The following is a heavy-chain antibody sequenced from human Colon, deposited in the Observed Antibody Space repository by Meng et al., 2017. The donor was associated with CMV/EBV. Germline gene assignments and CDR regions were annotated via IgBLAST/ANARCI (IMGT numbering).Heavy chain of an antibody. Sequence: GESLKISCAASRLTFSSYWMHWVRQAPGKGLVWVSRINSDGSSTSYADSVKGRFTISRDNAKNTLYLQMNSLRAEDTAVYYCARAEYYCSGGSCYSGVLNYWGQGTLVTVSS. CDR1: RLTFSSYW. J-gene: IGHJ4*02. CDR3: ARAEYYCSGGSCYSGVLNY. CDR2: INSDGSST. V-gene: IGHV3-74*01. D-gene: IGHD2-15*01.